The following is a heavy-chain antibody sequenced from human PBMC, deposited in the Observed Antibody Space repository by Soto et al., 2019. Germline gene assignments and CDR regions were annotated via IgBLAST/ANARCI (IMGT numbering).Heavy chain of an antibody. CDR1: GGTFSSYA. V-gene: IGHV1-69*13. CDR3: TRAKTGTYSLDY. Sequence: ASVKVSCKASGGTFSSYAISWVRQAPGQGLEWMGGIIPIFGTANYAQKFQGRVTITADESTSTAYMELSSLRSEDTAVYYCTRAKTGTYSLDYWGQGTQVTVS. CDR2: IIPIFGTA. J-gene: IGHJ4*02. D-gene: IGHD1-7*01.